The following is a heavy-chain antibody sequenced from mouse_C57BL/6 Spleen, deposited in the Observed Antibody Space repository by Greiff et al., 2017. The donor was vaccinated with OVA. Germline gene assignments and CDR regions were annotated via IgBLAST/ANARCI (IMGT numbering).Heavy chain of an antibody. CDR1: GFSLSTFGMG. J-gene: IGHJ4*01. CDR2: IWWDDDK. D-gene: IGHD2-5*01. V-gene: IGHV8-8*01. CDR3: ARIDYYSNYVAMDY. Sequence: QVQLKESGPGILQPSQTLSLTCSFSGFSLSTFGMGVGWIRQPSGKGLEWLAHIWWDDDKYYNPALKSRLTISKDTSKNQVFLKIANVDTADTATYYCARIDYYSNYVAMDYWGQGTSVTVSS.